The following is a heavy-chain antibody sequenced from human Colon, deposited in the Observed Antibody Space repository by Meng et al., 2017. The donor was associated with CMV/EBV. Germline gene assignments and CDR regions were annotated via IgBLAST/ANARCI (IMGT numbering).Heavy chain of an antibody. CDR2: IYDTGIT. Sequence: HVQLRKSCPGLVKPSETLSPTCIVSGVSVTSGAYHWSWIRQSPGKGLEWIGYIYDTGITIYNPSLKSRVTIFLETSKNQFSLNLNSMTTADTAVYYCAKSRSSTPGIVDDWGQGTLVTVS. CDR1: GVSVTSGAYH. CDR3: AKSRSSTPGIVDD. J-gene: IGHJ4*02. V-gene: IGHV4-61*08. D-gene: IGHD2/OR15-2a*01.